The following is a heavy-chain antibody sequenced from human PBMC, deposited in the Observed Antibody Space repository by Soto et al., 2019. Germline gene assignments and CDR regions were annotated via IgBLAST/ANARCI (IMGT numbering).Heavy chain of an antibody. J-gene: IGHJ6*01. CDR3: AKEGPGGGRHFYDAVDV. V-gene: IGHV3-30*18. CDR2: ITNDGNNE. D-gene: IGHD3-22*01. CDR1: GCSFSGYG. Sequence: LRVSFAASGCSFSGYGIHWVRQAPGKGLEWVALITNDGNNEYYRESVKGRFSISRGRATNTVDLLMNRLRPEDTGVYYCAKEGPGGGRHFYDAVDVCGQGTTVTCSA.